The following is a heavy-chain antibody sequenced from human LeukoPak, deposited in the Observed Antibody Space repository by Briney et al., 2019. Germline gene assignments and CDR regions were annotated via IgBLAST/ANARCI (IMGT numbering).Heavy chain of an antibody. V-gene: IGHV4-59*12. CDR1: GGSISSYY. J-gene: IGHJ4*02. D-gene: IGHD2-2*01. CDR2: IYYSGST. CDR3: ARAGHCSSTSCYGHFDY. Sequence: SETLSLTCTVSGGSISSYYWSWIRQPPGKGLEWIGYIYYSGSTNYNPSLKSRVTISVDTSKNQFSLKLSSVTAADTAVYYCARAGHCSSTSCYGHFDYWGQGTLVTVSS.